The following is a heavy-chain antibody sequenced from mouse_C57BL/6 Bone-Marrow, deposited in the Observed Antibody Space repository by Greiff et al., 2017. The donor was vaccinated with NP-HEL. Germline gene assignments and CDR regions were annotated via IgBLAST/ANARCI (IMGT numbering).Heavy chain of an antibody. D-gene: IGHD2-4*01. Sequence: QVQLQQPGAELVKPGASVKMSCKASGYTFTSYWITWVKQRPGQGLERIGDIYPGSGSTNYNEKFKSKATLTVDTSSSTAYMQLSSLTSEDSAVYYCAREGGYDYSFDYWGQGTTLTVSS. J-gene: IGHJ2*01. CDR1: GYTFTSYW. CDR2: IYPGSGST. CDR3: AREGGYDYSFDY. V-gene: IGHV1-55*01.